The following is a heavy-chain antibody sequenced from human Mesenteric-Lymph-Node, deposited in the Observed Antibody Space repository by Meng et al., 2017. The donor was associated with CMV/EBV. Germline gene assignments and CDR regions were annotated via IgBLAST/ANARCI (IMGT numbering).Heavy chain of an antibody. CDR3: ASFSGTTSSTYYFDY. D-gene: IGHD1-7*01. J-gene: IGHJ4*02. Sequence: GGSISSGNGWRWVRQPPGKGLEWIGEIYHSGSTNYNPSLKSRVTISVDKSKNQFSLKLSSVTAADTAVYYCASFSGTTSSTYYFDYWGQGTLVTVSS. CDR1: GGSISSGNG. V-gene: IGHV4-4*02. CDR2: IYHSGST.